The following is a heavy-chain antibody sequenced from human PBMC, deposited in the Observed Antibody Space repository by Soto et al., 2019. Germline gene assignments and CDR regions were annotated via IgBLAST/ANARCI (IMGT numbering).Heavy chain of an antibody. V-gene: IGHV1-69*04. CDR3: ARDIPRDIRPDY. D-gene: IGHD2-15*01. CDR1: GGTFSSFT. Sequence: GASVKVSCKASGGTFSSFTISWVRQAPGQGLEWMGRIIPILGIANYAQKFQGRVTITADKSTSTAYMELSSLRSEDTAVYYCARDIPRDIRPDYWGQGTLVTVSS. CDR2: IIPILGIA. J-gene: IGHJ4*02.